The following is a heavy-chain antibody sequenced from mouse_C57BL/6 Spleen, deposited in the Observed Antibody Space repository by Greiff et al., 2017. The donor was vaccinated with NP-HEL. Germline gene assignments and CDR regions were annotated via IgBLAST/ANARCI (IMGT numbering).Heavy chain of an antibody. CDR2: IYPGDGDT. Sequence: VQLQQSGAELVKPGASVKISCKASGYAFSSYWMNWVKQRPGKGLEWIGQIYPGDGDTNYNGKFKGTATLTADKSSSTAYMQLSSLTSEDSAFYFCASGGFYYGECSFAYWGQGTLVTVSA. V-gene: IGHV1-80*01. CDR3: ASGGFYYGECSFAY. CDR1: GYAFSSYW. D-gene: IGHD1-1*01. J-gene: IGHJ3*01.